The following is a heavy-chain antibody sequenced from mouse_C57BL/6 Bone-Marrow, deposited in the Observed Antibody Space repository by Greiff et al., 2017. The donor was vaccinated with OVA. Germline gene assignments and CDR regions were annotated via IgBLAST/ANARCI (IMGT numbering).Heavy chain of an antibody. CDR2: IDPSDSYT. CDR1: GYTFTSYW. V-gene: IGHV1-69*01. D-gene: IGHD1-1*01. Sequence: VQLQQPGAELVMPGASVKLSCKASGYTFTSYWMHWVKQRPGQGLEWIGEIDPSDSYTNYNQTFKGKFTFTVDKSSSTAYMQLSSLTSEDAAVYYCARRAYGSKAWFAYWGQGTLVTVSA. J-gene: IGHJ3*01. CDR3: ARRAYGSKAWFAY.